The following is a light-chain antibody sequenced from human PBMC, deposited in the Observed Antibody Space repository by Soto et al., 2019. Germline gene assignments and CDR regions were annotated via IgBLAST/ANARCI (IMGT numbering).Light chain of an antibody. CDR1: QSIAKY. Sequence: DIQMTQSPSSLSASVGDTVTITCRASQSIAKYLNWYQHKPGRAPNLLIYGAFVLQSGVPSRFSGSGSGTDFTLTISSLQPEDFASYYCQQSYTTPRTFAPGTKVEIK. J-gene: IGKJ1*01. V-gene: IGKV1-39*01. CDR3: QQSYTTPRT. CDR2: GAF.